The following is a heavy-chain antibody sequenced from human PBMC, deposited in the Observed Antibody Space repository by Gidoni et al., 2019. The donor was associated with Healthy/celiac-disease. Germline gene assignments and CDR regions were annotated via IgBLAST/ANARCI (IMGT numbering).Heavy chain of an antibody. CDR2: IYPSGST. Sequence: QVQLQESGPGLVKPSGTLSLTCAVSGGPISSSNWCSGVRQPPGKGLEWIGEIYPSGSTNYNPSLKIRVTISVDKSKNQFSLKLSSVTAADTAVYFCARVLIVSQQWLVSRADAFDIWGQGTMVTVSS. J-gene: IGHJ3*02. CDR3: ARVLIVSQQWLVSRADAFDI. V-gene: IGHV4-4*02. CDR1: GGPISSSNW. D-gene: IGHD6-19*01.